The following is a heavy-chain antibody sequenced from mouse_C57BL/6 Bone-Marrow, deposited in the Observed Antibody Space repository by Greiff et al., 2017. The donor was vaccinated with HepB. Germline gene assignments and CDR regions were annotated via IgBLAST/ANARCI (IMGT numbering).Heavy chain of an antibody. CDR1: GYTFTDYY. D-gene: IGHD1-1*01. J-gene: IGHJ4*01. CDR2: IYPGSGNT. V-gene: IGHV1-76*01. CDR3: ARGITTVVYYYAMDY. Sequence: QVQLQHSGAELVRPGASVKLSCKASGYTFTDYYINWVKQRPGQGLEWIARIYPGSGNTYYNEKFKGKATLTAEKSSSTAYMQLSSLTSEDSAVYFCARGITTVVYYYAMDYWGQGTSVTVSS.